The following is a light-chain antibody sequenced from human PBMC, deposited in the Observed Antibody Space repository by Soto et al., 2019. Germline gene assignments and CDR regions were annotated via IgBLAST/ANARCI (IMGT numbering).Light chain of an antibody. J-gene: IGKJ4*01. CDR1: QGIGKD. Sequence: DIQMTQSPPSLSASVGDRVTITCRASQGIGKDLGWYQQKPGKAPKRLIHDASSLESGVPSRFRGSGSGTEFTLTISSLQPEDLATYYCLQHNSLLTFGGGTKVDIK. CDR3: LQHNSLLT. V-gene: IGKV1-17*01. CDR2: DAS.